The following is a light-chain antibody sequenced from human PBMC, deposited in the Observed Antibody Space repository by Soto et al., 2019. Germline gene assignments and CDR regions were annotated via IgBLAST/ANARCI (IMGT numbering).Light chain of an antibody. CDR2: EVN. V-gene: IGLV2-8*01. Sequence: QSVLTQPPSASGSPGQSVAISCTGTSSDVGGYNYVSWYQQHPGKAPKLMIYEVNKRPSGVPDRFSGSKSGNTASLTVSGLQAEDEADYYCSSHAGRGNVVGNGTKVTVL. J-gene: IGLJ1*01. CDR1: SSDVGGYNY. CDR3: SSHAGRGNV.